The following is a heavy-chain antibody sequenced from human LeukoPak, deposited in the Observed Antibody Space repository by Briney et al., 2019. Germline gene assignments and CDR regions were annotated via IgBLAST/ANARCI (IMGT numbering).Heavy chain of an antibody. V-gene: IGHV1-2*02. Sequence: ASVKVSCKASGYTFTGYYMHWVRQAPGQGLEWMGWINPNSGGTNYAQKFQGRVTMTRDTSISTAYMELSRLRSDDTAVYYCARDGLIGIRNAFDIWGQGTMVTVSS. J-gene: IGHJ3*02. CDR3: ARDGLIGIRNAFDI. CDR1: GYTFTGYY. CDR2: INPNSGGT. D-gene: IGHD2/OR15-2a*01.